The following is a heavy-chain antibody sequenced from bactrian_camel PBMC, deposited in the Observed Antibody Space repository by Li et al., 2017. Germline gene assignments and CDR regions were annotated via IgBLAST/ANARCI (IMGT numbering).Heavy chain of an antibody. CDR3: ATGGRAPYGAGWSEDFGY. Sequence: HVQLVESGGGSVQTGGSLRLSCDASRYAGSRNCMGWFRQAPGKEREAVAAIYTNLGTGTYAESVKGRFTISQDNAKNTLYLQMNSLKTEDTASYYCATGGRAPYGAGWSEDFGYWGQGTQVTVS. CDR1: RYAGSRNC. CDR2: IYTNLGTG. V-gene: IGHV3S1*01. D-gene: IGHD6*01. J-gene: IGHJ6*01.